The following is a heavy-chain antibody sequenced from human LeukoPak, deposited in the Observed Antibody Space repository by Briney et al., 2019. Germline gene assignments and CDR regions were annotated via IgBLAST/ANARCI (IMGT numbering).Heavy chain of an antibody. V-gene: IGHV1-46*01. CDR2: INPSGGST. Sequence: ASVKVSCKASGYTFTSYYMHWVRQAPGQGLEWMGIINPSGGSTSYAQRFQGRVTITRDTSMSTVYMELSSLRSEDMAVYYCARERTELVNFDYWGQGTLVTVSS. D-gene: IGHD6-6*01. CDR3: ARERTELVNFDY. CDR1: GYTFTSYY. J-gene: IGHJ4*02.